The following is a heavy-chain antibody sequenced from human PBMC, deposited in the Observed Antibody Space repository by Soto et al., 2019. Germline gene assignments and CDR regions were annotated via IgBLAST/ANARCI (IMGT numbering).Heavy chain of an antibody. CDR3: ARDSGYYDILTGYQSYFFDY. V-gene: IGHV4-59*02. CDR2: MHYSGFT. D-gene: IGHD3-9*01. Sequence: PSETLSLTCSFSGDSVTSHYLTWIRQSPEKGLEWIGYMHYSGFTHYNPSLKSRVTISVDTSKNQFSLKLSSVTAADTAVYYCARDSGYYDILTGYQSYFFDYWGQGTLVTVSS. CDR1: GDSVTSHY. J-gene: IGHJ4*02.